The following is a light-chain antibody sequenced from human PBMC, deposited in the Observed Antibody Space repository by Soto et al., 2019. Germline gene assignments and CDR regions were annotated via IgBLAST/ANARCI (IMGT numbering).Light chain of an antibody. CDR2: KAS. CDR3: LQYNVYPLT. Sequence: DIQMTQSPSTLSASVGDRVTTTCRASQNINRWLAWYQQRPGKAPNLLIHKASTLVAGVPSRFSGSASGTEFTLTISSLQPDDFAAYFCLQYNVYPLTFGGGTKVESK. V-gene: IGKV1-5*03. CDR1: QNINRW. J-gene: IGKJ4*01.